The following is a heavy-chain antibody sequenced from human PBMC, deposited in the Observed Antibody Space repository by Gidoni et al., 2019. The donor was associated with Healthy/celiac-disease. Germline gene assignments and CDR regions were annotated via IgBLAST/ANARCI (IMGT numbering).Heavy chain of an antibody. CDR2: IYYRGST. Sequence: QVQLQESGPGLVKPSQTLSLTCTVSGGSLSSGGYYWSWIRQHPGKGLEWIGYIYYRGSTYYNPSLKSRVTISVDTSKNQFSLKLSSVTAADTAVYYCARDQHSSSWPYYYGMDVWGQGTTVTVSS. CDR1: GGSLSSGGYY. J-gene: IGHJ6*02. CDR3: ARDQHSSSWPYYYGMDV. V-gene: IGHV4-31*03. D-gene: IGHD6-13*01.